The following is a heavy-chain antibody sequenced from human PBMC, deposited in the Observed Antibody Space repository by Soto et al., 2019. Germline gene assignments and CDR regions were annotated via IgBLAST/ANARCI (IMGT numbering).Heavy chain of an antibody. CDR1: GYTFTRSG. CDR2: ISAYNGHT. V-gene: IGHV1-18*01. CDR3: ARDDERWSDCDLGY. Sequence: ASVKVSCKASGYTFTRSGIGWVRQAPGQGLEWLGWISAYNGHTNYAQNLQGRVTMTTDTSARTAYMELRSLRVEDTAVYYCARDDERWSDCDLGYWGQGVLVTVSS. D-gene: IGHD2-21*01. J-gene: IGHJ4*02.